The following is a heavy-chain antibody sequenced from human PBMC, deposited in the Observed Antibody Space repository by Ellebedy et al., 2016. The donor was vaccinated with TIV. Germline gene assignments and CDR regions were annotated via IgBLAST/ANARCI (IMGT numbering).Heavy chain of an antibody. V-gene: IGHV3-23*01. D-gene: IGHD5-18*01. Sequence: PGGSLRLSCAASGFTFSSYAMSWVRQAPGKGLEWVSAISGSGGSTYYADSVKGRFTISRDNSKNTLYLQMNRLRAEDTAVYYCAKGWIQLWGWGAFDIWGQGTMVTVSS. CDR2: ISGSGGST. CDR1: GFTFSSYA. CDR3: AKGWIQLWGWGAFDI. J-gene: IGHJ3*02.